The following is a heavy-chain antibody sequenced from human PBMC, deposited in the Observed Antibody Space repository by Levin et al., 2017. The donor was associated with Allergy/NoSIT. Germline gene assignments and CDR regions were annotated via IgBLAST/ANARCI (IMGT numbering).Heavy chain of an antibody. CDR3: CTASSQGSQRYDP. D-gene: IGHD3-10*01. V-gene: IGHV3-15*01. CDR2: ITRKKDGETT. Sequence: GESLKISCAASGFPFSNAYMTWVRQAPGKGLEWVGRITRKKDGETTDYGAPVKGRFTISRDDSRNTLFLQMNSLKTEDTAVYYCCTASSQGSQRYDPWGQGTLVIVSP. CDR1: GFPFSNAY. J-gene: IGHJ5*02.